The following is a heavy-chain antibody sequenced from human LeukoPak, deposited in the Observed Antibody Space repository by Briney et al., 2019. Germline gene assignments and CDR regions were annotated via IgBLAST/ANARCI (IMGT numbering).Heavy chain of an antibody. J-gene: IGHJ5*02. CDR2: IYYSGST. V-gene: IGHV4-30-4*08. D-gene: IGHD6-19*01. CDR1: GGSISSGDYY. CDR3: ARGGSGWYDSWFDP. Sequence: SQTLSLTCTVSGGSISSGDYYWSWIRQPPGKGLEWIGYIYYSGSTYYNPSLKSRVTISVDTSKNQFSRKLSSVTAADTAVYYCARGGSGWYDSWFDPWGQGTLVTVSS.